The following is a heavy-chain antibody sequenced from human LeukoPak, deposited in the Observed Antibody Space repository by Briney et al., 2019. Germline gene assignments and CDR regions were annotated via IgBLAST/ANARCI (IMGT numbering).Heavy chain of an antibody. J-gene: IGHJ4*02. CDR2: IGISGGGI. Sequence: GGSLRLSCAASGFTFSYYTMYWVRQAPGKGLEWVSIIGISGGGIHYADSVKGRFTISRDNSKNTLYLQLNSLRAEDTAVYYCAIDPNWGVDYWGQGVLVTVSS. CDR1: GFTFSYYT. V-gene: IGHV3-23*01. CDR3: AIDPNWGVDY. D-gene: IGHD7-27*01.